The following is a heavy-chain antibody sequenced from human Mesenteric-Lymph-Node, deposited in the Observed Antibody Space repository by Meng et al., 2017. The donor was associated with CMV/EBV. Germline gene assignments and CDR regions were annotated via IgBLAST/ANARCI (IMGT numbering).Heavy chain of an antibody. D-gene: IGHD3-22*01. CDR2: VHHSGTT. V-gene: IGHV4-39*01. J-gene: IGHJ4*02. Sequence: QLQLQESGPGLGKPSETLSLSCIVSGDSISNSTYYWTWTRQPPGKGLEWIGSVHHSGTTYYNPSLKGRLTISVDTSANLFSLRLTTVTAADTATYYCARRGNYDSDYSEYWGQGTLVTVSS. CDR3: ARRGNYDSDYSEY. CDR1: GDSISNSTYY.